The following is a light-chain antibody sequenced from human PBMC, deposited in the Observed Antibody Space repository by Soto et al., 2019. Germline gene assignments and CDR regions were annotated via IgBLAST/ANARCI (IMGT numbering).Light chain of an antibody. Sequence: QSALTQPASVSGSPGQSITISCTGTSSDVGSYNLVSWYQQHPGKAPKLMIYEVSKRPSGVSNRFSGSKSGNTASLTISGLQAEYEADYYCCSYAGSSTLVVFGGGTKVTVL. CDR1: SSDVGSYNL. CDR2: EVS. J-gene: IGLJ2*01. CDR3: CSYAGSSTLVV. V-gene: IGLV2-23*02.